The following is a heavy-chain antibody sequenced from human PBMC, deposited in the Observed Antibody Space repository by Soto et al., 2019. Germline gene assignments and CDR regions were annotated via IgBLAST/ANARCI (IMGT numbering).Heavy chain of an antibody. CDR2: MSGTGGTT. J-gene: IGHJ5*02. V-gene: IGHV3-23*01. Sequence: GGSLRLSCAASGFTFSSNAMSWVRQVPGKGLEWVSAMSGTGGTTYYADSVKGRFTISRDNSKSTLYLQMDSLRAEDTAVYYCAKALAQGTTWYRGLDPWGQGTLVTASS. CDR3: AKALAQGTTWYRGLDP. D-gene: IGHD2-15*01. CDR1: GFTFSSNA.